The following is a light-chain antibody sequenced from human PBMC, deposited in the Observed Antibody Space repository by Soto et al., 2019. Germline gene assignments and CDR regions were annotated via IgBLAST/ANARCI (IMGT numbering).Light chain of an antibody. CDR1: QGITSA. J-gene: IGKJ5*01. V-gene: IGKV1D-13*01. Sequence: AIQLTQSPSSLSASVGDRVTITCRASQGITSALAWYQQKPGKAPKVLIYDASSLESGVPSRFSGSGSGTDFTLTISSLQPEDFATYYGQQFNNYPITFGQGTRLEIK. CDR3: QQFNNYPIT. CDR2: DAS.